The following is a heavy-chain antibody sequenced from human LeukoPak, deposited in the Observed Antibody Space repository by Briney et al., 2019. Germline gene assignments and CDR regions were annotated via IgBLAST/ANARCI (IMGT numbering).Heavy chain of an antibody. CDR1: GGSISSYY. D-gene: IGHD3-22*01. V-gene: IGHV4-59*01. Sequence: SETLSLTCTVSGGSISSYYWSWIRQPPGKGLEWIGYIYYSGSTNYNPSLKSRVTISVDTSKNQFSLKLSSVTPADTAVYYCARVYDSSGYYPEYFQHWGQGTLVTVSS. J-gene: IGHJ1*01. CDR2: IYYSGST. CDR3: ARVYDSSGYYPEYFQH.